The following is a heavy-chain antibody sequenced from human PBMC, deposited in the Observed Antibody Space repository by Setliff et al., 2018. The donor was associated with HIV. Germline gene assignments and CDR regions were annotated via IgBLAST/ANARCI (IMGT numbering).Heavy chain of an antibody. CDR3: ARDYAVRSSGWMGLVGDYYYYGMDV. CDR1: GASFSGYY. J-gene: IGHJ6*02. Sequence: ETLSLTCAVYGASFSGYYWSWVRQPPGKGLEWIGEINHSGSTNYNPSLKSRVTISVDTSKNQFSLKVRSVTAADTAVYYCARDYAVRSSGWMGLVGDYYYYGMDVWGQGTTVTVSS. CDR2: INHSGST. V-gene: IGHV4-34*01. D-gene: IGHD6-19*01.